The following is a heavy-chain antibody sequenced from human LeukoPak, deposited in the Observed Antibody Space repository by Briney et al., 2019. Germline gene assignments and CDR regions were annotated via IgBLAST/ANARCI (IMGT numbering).Heavy chain of an antibody. Sequence: ASVKVSCKASGYTFTGYYMHWVRQAPGQGLEWMGWINPNSGGTNYAQKFQGRVTMTRDTSISTAYMELSRLRSDDTAVYYCATRQTREYQLLYDYYFDYWGQGTLVTVSS. CDR1: GYTFTGYY. CDR2: INPNSGGT. V-gene: IGHV1-2*02. D-gene: IGHD2-2*02. J-gene: IGHJ4*02. CDR3: ATRQTREYQLLYDYYFDY.